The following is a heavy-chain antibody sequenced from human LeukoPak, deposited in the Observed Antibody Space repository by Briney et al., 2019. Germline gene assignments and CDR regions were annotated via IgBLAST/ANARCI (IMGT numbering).Heavy chain of an antibody. CDR3: ARDLAGASDY. CDR1: GGSFSGYY. V-gene: IGHV4-34*01. D-gene: IGHD1-26*01. CDR2: IYHSGST. Sequence: PSETLSLTCAVYGGSFSGYYWSWIRQPPGKGLEWIGEIYHSGSTNYNPSLKSRVTISVDKSKNQFSLKLSSVTAADTAVYYCARDLAGASDYWGQGTLVTVSS. J-gene: IGHJ4*02.